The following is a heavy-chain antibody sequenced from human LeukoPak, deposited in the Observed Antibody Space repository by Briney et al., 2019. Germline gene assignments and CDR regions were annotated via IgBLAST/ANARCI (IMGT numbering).Heavy chain of an antibody. J-gene: IGHJ4*02. CDR3: ARLGHGGLLGY. D-gene: IGHD2-21*01. CDR1: GFTFSSYW. V-gene: IGHV3-7*01. CDR2: IKQDGREK. Sequence: GGSLRLSCAASGFTFSSYWMSWGRQAPGKGREWVANIKQDGREKYYVDSVKDRFTISRDNTKNSLYLQMNGLRAEDTAVYYCARLGHGGLLGYWSQGTLVTVSS.